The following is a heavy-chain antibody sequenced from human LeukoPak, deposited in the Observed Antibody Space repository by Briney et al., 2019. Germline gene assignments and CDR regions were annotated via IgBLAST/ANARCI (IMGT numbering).Heavy chain of an antibody. V-gene: IGHV3-48*04. CDR1: GFTFSTYS. CDR3: ARVRSGELTGY. J-gene: IGHJ4*02. D-gene: IGHD3-10*01. Sequence: GGSLRLSCAASGFTFSTYSMNWVRQAPGKGLEWVSYISSSSAIYYADSVKGRFTISRDNAKNSLYLQMNSLRAEDTAVYYCARVRSGELTGYWGQGTLVTVSS. CDR2: ISSSSAI.